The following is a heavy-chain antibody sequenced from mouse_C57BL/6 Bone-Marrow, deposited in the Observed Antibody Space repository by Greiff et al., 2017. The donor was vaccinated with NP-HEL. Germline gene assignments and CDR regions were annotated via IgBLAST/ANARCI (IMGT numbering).Heavy chain of an antibody. CDR2: IDPENGDT. Sequence: VQLQQSGAELVRPGASVKLSCTASGFNIKDDYMHWVKQRPEQGLEWIGWIDPENGDTEYASKFQGKATITADTSSNTANLQLSSLTSEDTAVYYCTTRWLRFAYWGQGTLVTVSA. D-gene: IGHD2-3*01. CDR3: TTRWLRFAY. CDR1: GFNIKDDY. V-gene: IGHV14-4*01. J-gene: IGHJ3*01.